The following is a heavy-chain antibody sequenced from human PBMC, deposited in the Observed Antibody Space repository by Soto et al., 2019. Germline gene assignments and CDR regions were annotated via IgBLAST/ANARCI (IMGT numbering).Heavy chain of an antibody. Sequence: GESLKISCEGSGYKFGNYWIGWVRQTPGKGLEWMGIIYPGDSDTRYSPSFQGQVTISADKSISTAYLQWSSLKASDTAIYYCARHGFYGDYSSNYFDPWGQGTLVTVSS. CDR3: ARHGFYGDYSSNYFDP. CDR1: GYKFGNYW. CDR2: IYPGDSDT. D-gene: IGHD4-17*01. V-gene: IGHV5-51*01. J-gene: IGHJ5*02.